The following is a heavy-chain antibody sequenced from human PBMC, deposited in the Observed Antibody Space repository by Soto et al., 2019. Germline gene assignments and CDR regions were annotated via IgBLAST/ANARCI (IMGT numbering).Heavy chain of an antibody. CDR1: GFPFSNSA. CDR3: AEVRPTVATIGH. J-gene: IGHJ4*02. Sequence: EVHLLESGGGLVQPGGSLRLSCAASGFPFSNSAMSWVRQAPGKGLDWVSTISGSGDNTHYADSVKGRFTISRDNSRNTVYLQMNSLRVEDTAVYYCAEVRPTVATIGHWGQGTLVTVSS. D-gene: IGHD5-12*01. CDR2: ISGSGDNT. V-gene: IGHV3-23*01.